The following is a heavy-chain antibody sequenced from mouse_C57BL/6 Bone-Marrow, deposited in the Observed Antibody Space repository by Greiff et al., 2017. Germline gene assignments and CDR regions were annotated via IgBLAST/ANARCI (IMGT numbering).Heavy chain of an antibody. V-gene: IGHV1-52*01. CDR1: GYTFTSYW. CDR2: IDPSDSET. CDR3: ARSGDYGSSYVAD. D-gene: IGHD1-1*01. Sequence: QVQLQQPGAELVRPGSSVKLSCKASGYTFTSYWMHWVKQRPLQGLEWIGNIDPSDSETHYNQKFKDKATLTVDKSSSTAYMQLSSLTSEDSAVYYCARSGDYGSSYVADWGQGTLVTVSA. J-gene: IGHJ3*01.